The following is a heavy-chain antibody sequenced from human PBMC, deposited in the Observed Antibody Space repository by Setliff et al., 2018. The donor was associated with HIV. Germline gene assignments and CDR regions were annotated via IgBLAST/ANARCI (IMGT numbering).Heavy chain of an antibody. Sequence: ETLSLSCAASGFTFTNYYMSWVRQAPGKGLEWVANIRRDGNEKYYVDSVKGRFTISRDNAKNSLYLQMNSLRAEDTAVYYCARDISLGILYTTPDYWGQGTLVTVSS. V-gene: IGHV3-7*03. CDR3: ARDISLGILYTTPDY. D-gene: IGHD2-15*01. J-gene: IGHJ4*02. CDR1: GFTFTNYY. CDR2: IRRDGNEK.